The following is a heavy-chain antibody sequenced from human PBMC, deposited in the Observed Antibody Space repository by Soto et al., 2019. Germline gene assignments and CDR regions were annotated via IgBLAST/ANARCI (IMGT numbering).Heavy chain of an antibody. CDR1: GGTFST. CDR3: ARDNSRRARNWFDP. J-gene: IGHJ5*02. CDR2: IIPILGTA. D-gene: IGHD6-6*01. V-gene: IGHV1-69*08. Sequence: QVQLVQSGTEMKKPGSSVKVSCKASGGTFSTISWVRQAPGQGLEWIGRIIPILGTANYALNFQGRVTITADKSTSTAYMEVSSLRSEDTAVYYCARDNSRRARNWFDPWGPGTLVTVSS.